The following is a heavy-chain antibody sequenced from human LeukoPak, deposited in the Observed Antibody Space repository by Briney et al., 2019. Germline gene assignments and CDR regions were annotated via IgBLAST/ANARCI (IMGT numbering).Heavy chain of an antibody. CDR2: ISYDGSNK. D-gene: IGHD3-10*01. J-gene: IGHJ4*02. CDR1: GFTFSSYG. Sequence: GGSLRLSCAASGFTFSSYGMHWVRQAPGKGLEWVAVISYDGSNKYCADCVEGRFTISRDNSKNTLYLQMNSLRAEDPAVYYCAKDGPVTMVRGVIEYYFDYWGQGTLVTVSS. CDR3: AKDGPVTMVRGVIEYYFDY. V-gene: IGHV3-30*18.